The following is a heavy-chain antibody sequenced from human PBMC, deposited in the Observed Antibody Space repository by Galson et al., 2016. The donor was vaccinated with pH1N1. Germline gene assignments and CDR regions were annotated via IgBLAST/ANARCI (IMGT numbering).Heavy chain of an antibody. J-gene: IGHJ5*02. V-gene: IGHV4-61*02. CDR1: GGSITSDSDF. CDR3: ARESLEWLIISGHRVQLNWFDP. CDR2: VSGTGST. D-gene: IGHD3-3*01. Sequence: TLSLTCTVSGGSITSDSDFWTWIRQPAGKGLEWIGRVSGTGSTNYNPSLKSRVTISIDTSKSQFSLKMASVTAADTAVYFCARESLEWLIISGHRVQLNWFDPRGQGTLVTVSS.